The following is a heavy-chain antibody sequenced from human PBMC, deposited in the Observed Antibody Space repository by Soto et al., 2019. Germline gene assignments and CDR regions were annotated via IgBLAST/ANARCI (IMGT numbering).Heavy chain of an antibody. Sequence: EVQLLDSGGDLVQPGGSLRLSCAASGFVFSSCAMSWVRQAPGKGLEWVSAITGRGFTTYYADSVKGRFTISRDNSKNTVSLQLNSLRSEDTAVYYCAVSNYHGSGSPFDYWGQGTLVTVSS. CDR3: AVSNYHGSGSPFDY. J-gene: IGHJ4*02. CDR2: ITGRGFTT. V-gene: IGHV3-23*01. CDR1: GFVFSSCA. D-gene: IGHD3-10*01.